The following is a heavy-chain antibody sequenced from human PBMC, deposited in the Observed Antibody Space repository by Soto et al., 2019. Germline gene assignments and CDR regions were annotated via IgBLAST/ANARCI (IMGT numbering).Heavy chain of an antibody. J-gene: IGHJ6*02. V-gene: IGHV3-23*01. Sequence: GSLRLSCAAPGFTFSSYAMSWVRQAPGKGLEWVSAISGSGGSTYYADSVKGRFTISRDNSKNTLYLQMNSLRAEDTAVYYCAKDQGWSGYNHHYGMDVWGQGTTVTVSS. D-gene: IGHD3-3*01. CDR3: AKDQGWSGYNHHYGMDV. CDR2: ISGSGGST. CDR1: GFTFSSYA.